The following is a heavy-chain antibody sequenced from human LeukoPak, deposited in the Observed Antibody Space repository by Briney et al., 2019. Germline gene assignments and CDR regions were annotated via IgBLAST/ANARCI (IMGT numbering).Heavy chain of an antibody. D-gene: IGHD3-22*01. V-gene: IGHV3-7*01. Sequence: TGGSLRLSCAASGFTFSSYWMSWVRQAPGMGLEWVANIKQDGSEKYYVDSVKGRFTISRDNAKNSLYLQMNSLRAEDTAVYYCARIYDSSGLYAFDIWGQGTMVTVSS. CDR1: GFTFSSYW. CDR2: IKQDGSEK. J-gene: IGHJ3*02. CDR3: ARIYDSSGLYAFDI.